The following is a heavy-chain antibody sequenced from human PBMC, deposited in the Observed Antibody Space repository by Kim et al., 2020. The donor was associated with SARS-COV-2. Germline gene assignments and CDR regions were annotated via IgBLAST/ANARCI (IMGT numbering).Heavy chain of an antibody. CDR1: GGSISSSTYY. CDR3: ARLYGDLDY. V-gene: IGHV4-39*01. J-gene: IGHJ4*02. CDR2: IYYSGTT. Sequence: SETLSLTCTVSGGSISSSTYYWGWIRQPPGKGLEWIGSIYYSGTTYYNPSIKSPATTTVDTSKNQFSLKVTSVTAADTAVYYCARLYGDLDYWGQGTLVT. D-gene: IGHD4-17*01.